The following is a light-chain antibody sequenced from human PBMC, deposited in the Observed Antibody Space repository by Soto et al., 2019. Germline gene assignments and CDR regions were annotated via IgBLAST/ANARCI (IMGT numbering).Light chain of an antibody. CDR2: GVS. Sequence: ELVLTQSPGTLSLSPGESATLSCRASQPVSSNFLAWYQQKPGQAPRLLIYGVSSRASGIPDRFFGSGSGTDFTLTINRLEPEDFATYYCQHYNSYSEAFGQGTKVELK. V-gene: IGKV3-20*01. J-gene: IGKJ1*01. CDR1: QPVSSNF. CDR3: QHYNSYSEA.